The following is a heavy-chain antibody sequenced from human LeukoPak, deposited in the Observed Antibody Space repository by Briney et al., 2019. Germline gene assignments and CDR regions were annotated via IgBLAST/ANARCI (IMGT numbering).Heavy chain of an antibody. Sequence: PGGSLRLSCAASGFTFSSYAMSWVRQAPGKGLEWVSGISDSGGSTYYADSVKGRLTISRDNSKNTLYLQMNSLRAEDTAVYYCARDLVVVTGIPGYYYGMDVWGQGTTVTVSS. V-gene: IGHV3-23*01. CDR1: GFTFSSYA. CDR2: ISDSGGST. CDR3: ARDLVVVTGIPGYYYGMDV. D-gene: IGHD2-21*02. J-gene: IGHJ6*02.